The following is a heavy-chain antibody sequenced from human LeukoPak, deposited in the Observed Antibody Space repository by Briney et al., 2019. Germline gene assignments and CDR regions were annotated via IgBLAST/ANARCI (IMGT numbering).Heavy chain of an antibody. CDR2: LYYSGST. Sequence: PSETLSLTCTVSSSSISSSNYYWGWIRQPPGKGLEWIGSLYYSGSTYYNPSLKSRVTISEDTSKNQFSLKLSSVAAADTAVYYCARREGGYNLNSFFGYWGQGTLVTVSS. V-gene: IGHV4-39*07. CDR3: ARREGGYNLNSFFGY. CDR1: SSSISSSNYY. J-gene: IGHJ4*02. D-gene: IGHD5-24*01.